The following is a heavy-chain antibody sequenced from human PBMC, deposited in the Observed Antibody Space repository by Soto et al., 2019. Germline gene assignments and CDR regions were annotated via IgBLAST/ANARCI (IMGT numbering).Heavy chain of an antibody. CDR1: GFTSSDHY. V-gene: IGHV3-72*01. J-gene: IGHJ6*02. Sequence: EVELVESGGGLVQAGGSLRVSCGVSGFTSSDHYMDWVRQAPGKGLAWVGRTANKRSRYTTEYAASVKGRFIISRDDSKNSFYLQINSLNIEDTAVYYCARAGFGHGLDVCGQGTTVTVSS. D-gene: IGHD3-16*01. CDR2: TANKRSRYTT. CDR3: ARAGFGHGLDV.